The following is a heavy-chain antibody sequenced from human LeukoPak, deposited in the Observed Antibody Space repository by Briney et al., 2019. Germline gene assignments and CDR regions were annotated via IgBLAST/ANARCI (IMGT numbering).Heavy chain of an antibody. CDR1: GFTFSSYG. Sequence: PGRSLRLSCAASGFTFSSYGMHWVRQAPGKGLEWGAVIWYDGSNKYYADSVKGRFTISRDNSKNTLYLQMNSLRAEDTAVYYCARDLQGSYYDSSGSWGQGTLVTVSS. D-gene: IGHD3-22*01. V-gene: IGHV3-33*01. CDR3: ARDLQGSYYDSSGS. CDR2: IWYDGSNK. J-gene: IGHJ5*02.